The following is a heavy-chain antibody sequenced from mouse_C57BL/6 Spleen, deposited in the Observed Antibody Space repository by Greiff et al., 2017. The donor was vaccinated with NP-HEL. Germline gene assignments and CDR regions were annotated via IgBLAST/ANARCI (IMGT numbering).Heavy chain of an antibody. CDR3: AGGRPIDDSGNPYYFDY. CDR2: INPSSGYT. CDR1: GYTFTSYW. V-gene: IGHV1-7*01. D-gene: IGHD3-2*02. Sequence: VQLQQSGAELVKPGASVKLSCKASGYTFTSYWMHWVKQRPGQGLEWIGYINPSSGYTKYNQKFKDKATLTADKSSSTAYMQLSSLTYEDTAVYDYAGGRPIDDSGNPYYFDYWGQGTTLTVSS. J-gene: IGHJ2*01.